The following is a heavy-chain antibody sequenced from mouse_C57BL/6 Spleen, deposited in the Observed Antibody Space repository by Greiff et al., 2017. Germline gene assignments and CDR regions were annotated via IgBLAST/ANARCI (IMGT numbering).Heavy chain of an antibody. J-gene: IGHJ3*01. Sequence: VQLQQSGAELVRPGTSVKMSCKASGYTFTNYWIGWAKQRPGHGLEWIGDIYPGGGYTNYNEKFKGKATLTADKSSSTAYMQFSSLTSEDSAIYYCDNGPPYYYGSSPGFAYWGQGTLVTVSA. CDR3: DNGPPYYYGSSPGFAY. CDR1: GYTFTNYW. V-gene: IGHV1-63*01. D-gene: IGHD1-1*01. CDR2: IYPGGGYT.